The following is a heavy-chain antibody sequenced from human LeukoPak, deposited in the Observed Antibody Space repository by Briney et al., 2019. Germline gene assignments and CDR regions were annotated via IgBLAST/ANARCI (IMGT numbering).Heavy chain of an antibody. D-gene: IGHD3-3*01. V-gene: IGHV1-2*02. CDR1: GYTFTGYY. CDR2: INPNSGGT. Sequence: ASVKVSCKASGYTFTGYYMHWVRQAPGQGLEWMGWINPNSGGTNYAQKFQGRVTMTRDTSISTAYMELSRLRSDDTAVYYCARGPIFGVVIIKDWFDPWGQGTLVTVFS. CDR3: ARGPIFGVVIIKDWFDP. J-gene: IGHJ5*02.